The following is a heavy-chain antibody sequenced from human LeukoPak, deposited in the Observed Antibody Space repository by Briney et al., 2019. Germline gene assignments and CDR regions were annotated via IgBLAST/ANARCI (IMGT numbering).Heavy chain of an antibody. Sequence: GGSLRLSCAASGFTFSSYEMNWVRQAPGKGLEWVPYISSSGSTIYYADSVKGRFTISRDNAKSSLYLQMNSLRAEDTAVYYCAELGITMIGGVWGKGTTVTISS. CDR1: GFTFSSYE. J-gene: IGHJ6*04. D-gene: IGHD3-10*02. CDR2: ISSSGSTI. CDR3: AELGITMIGGV. V-gene: IGHV3-48*03.